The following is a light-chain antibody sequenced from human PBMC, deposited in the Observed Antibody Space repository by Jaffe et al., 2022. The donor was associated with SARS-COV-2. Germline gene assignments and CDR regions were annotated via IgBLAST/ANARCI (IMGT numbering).Light chain of an antibody. CDR2: DTN. CDR3: LLYFGGAQLV. J-gene: IGLJ3*02. V-gene: IGLV7-43*01. Sequence: QTVVTQEPSLTVSPGGTVTLTCACSTGVVTSAYYPNWFQQKPGQAPRALIYDTNNKHSWTPARFSGSLLGGKAALTLSGVQPEDEAEYYCLLYFGGAQLVFGGGTKLTVL. CDR1: TGVVTSAYY.